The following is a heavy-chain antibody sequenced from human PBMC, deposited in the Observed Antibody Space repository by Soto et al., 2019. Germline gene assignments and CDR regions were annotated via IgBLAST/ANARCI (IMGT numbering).Heavy chain of an antibody. Sequence: VSLRLSCAVSGFSLNNYCMHWVRQRPGKGLVWVARIYRDGTTSYADSVKGRFTISRDNAKNTVSLQMNSLKDEDTAVYYCMRGNTGYGNFDYWGQGTLVTVPS. CDR3: MRGNTGYGNFDY. CDR2: IYRDGTT. CDR1: GFSLNNYC. J-gene: IGHJ4*02. V-gene: IGHV3-74*01. D-gene: IGHD5-12*01.